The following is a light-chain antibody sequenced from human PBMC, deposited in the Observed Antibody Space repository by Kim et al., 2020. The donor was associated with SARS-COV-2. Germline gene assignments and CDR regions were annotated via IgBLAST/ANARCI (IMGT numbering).Light chain of an antibody. CDR1: KLGDKY. CDR2: QDS. CDR3: QAWDSSWV. J-gene: IGLJ3*02. V-gene: IGLV3-1*01. Sequence: SYELTQPPSVSVSPGQTASITCSGDKLGDKYACWYQQKPGQYPVLVIYQDSKRPSGIPERFSGSNSGNTATLTMSGAQAMDDADYYCQAWDSSWVFGGGTQLTVL.